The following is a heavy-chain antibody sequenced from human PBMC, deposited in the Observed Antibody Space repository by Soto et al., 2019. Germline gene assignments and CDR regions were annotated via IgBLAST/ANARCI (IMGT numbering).Heavy chain of an antibody. CDR3: ARGPDRTDYDILTGNYFFDY. Sequence: EVQLVESGGGLVQPGGSLRLSCAASGFTFSDHYMDWVRQAPGKGLEWVGRTRNKANSYTTEYAASVKGRFTISRDDSKNSLYLQMNSLKTEDTAMYYCARGPDRTDYDILTGNYFFDYWGQGTLVTVSS. D-gene: IGHD3-9*01. J-gene: IGHJ4*02. CDR1: GFTFSDHY. CDR2: TRNKANSYTT. V-gene: IGHV3-72*01.